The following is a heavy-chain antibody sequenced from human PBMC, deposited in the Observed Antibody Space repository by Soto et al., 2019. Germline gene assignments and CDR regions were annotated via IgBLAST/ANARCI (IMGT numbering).Heavy chain of an antibody. CDR3: ARTHDYYDSSGYYYGYFDY. Sequence: SWGSLRLSCAASGFTFISYAIHFFRHPAFKWLEWVAVISYDGSNKYYADSVKGRFTISRDNSKNTLYLQMNSLRAEDTAVYYCARTHDYYDSSGYYYGYFDYWGQGTLVTVSS. CDR2: ISYDGSNK. J-gene: IGHJ4*02. V-gene: IGHV3-30-3*01. D-gene: IGHD3-22*01. CDR1: GFTFISYA.